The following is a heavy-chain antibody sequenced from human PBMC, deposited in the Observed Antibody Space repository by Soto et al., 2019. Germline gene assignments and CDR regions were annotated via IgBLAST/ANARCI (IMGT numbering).Heavy chain of an antibody. J-gene: IGHJ5*02. CDR3: ARGNQYYYGSGSYYNNWFDP. D-gene: IGHD3-10*01. CDR1: GGSFSGYY. V-gene: IGHV4-34*01. CDR2: INHSGST. Sequence: LSLTCAVYGGSFSGYYWSWIRQPPGKGLEWIGEINHSGSTNYNPSLKSRVTISVDTSKNQFSLKLSSVTAADTAVYYCARGNQYYYGSGSYYNNWFDPWGQGTLVTVSA.